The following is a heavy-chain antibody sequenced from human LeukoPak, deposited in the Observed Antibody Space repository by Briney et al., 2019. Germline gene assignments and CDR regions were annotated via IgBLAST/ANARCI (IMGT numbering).Heavy chain of an antibody. CDR2: ISGSGGST. Sequence: PGGSLRLSCAASGFTFSSYAMSWVRQAPGEGLEWVSAISGSGGSTYYADSVKGRFTISRDNSKNTLYLQMNSLRAEDTAVYYCAKAMLLRVITTYYYYGMDVWGQGTTVTVSS. V-gene: IGHV3-23*01. J-gene: IGHJ6*02. D-gene: IGHD3-22*01. CDR1: GFTFSSYA. CDR3: AKAMLLRVITTYYYYGMDV.